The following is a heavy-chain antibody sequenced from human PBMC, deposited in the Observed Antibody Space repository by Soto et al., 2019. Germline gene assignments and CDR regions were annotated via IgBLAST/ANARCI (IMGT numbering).Heavy chain of an antibody. Sequence: QVQLVQSGADVKEPGASVKVSCKASGYTLSDYYIQWVRQAPGQGLEWVAMINPGDGTTRYAQMYQGRVTLTRDTSTSTVYMEMSSLRSEDTALYYCARDRTHAWLDPWGQGTLVTVSS. J-gene: IGHJ5*02. V-gene: IGHV1-46*01. D-gene: IGHD1-1*01. CDR1: GYTLSDYY. CDR2: INPGDGTT. CDR3: ARDRTHAWLDP.